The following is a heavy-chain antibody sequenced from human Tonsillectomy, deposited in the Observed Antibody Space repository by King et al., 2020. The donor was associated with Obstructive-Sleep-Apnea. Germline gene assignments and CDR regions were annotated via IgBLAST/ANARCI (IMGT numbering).Heavy chain of an antibody. CDR1: GYTFTSYD. CDR3: ARGLYYSSADFQH. Sequence: VQLVESGAEVKKPGASVKVSCKASGYTFTSYDINWVRQATGQGLEWMGWMNPNSGNTGYAQMFQGRVTMTRDTSINTAYMELSSLRSEDTAVYFCARGLYYSSADFQHWGQGTLVTVSS. D-gene: IGHD3-10*01. J-gene: IGHJ1*01. CDR2: MNPNSGNT. V-gene: IGHV1-8*01.